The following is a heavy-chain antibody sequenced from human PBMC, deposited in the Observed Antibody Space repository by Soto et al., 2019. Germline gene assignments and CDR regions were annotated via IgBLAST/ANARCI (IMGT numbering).Heavy chain of an antibody. D-gene: IGHD2-15*01. V-gene: IGHV1-69*12. CDR2: IIPIFGTA. CDR1: GGTFSSYA. J-gene: IGHJ5*02. CDR3: ARGSEGWSGPAYNWFDP. Sequence: QVQLVQSGAEVKKPGSSVKVSCKASGGTFSSYAISWVRQAPGQGLEWMGGIIPIFGTANYAQKFQGRVTITADESTSTAYMGLSSLRSEDTAVYYCARGSEGWSGPAYNWFDPWGQGTLVTVSS.